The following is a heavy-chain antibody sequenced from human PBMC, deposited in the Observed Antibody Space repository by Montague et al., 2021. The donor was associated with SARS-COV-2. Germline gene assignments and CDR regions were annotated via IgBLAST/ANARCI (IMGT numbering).Heavy chain of an antibody. Sequence: SETLSLTCTVSGGSISSYYWSWIRQPPGKGLEWIGYMYYSGSNNYNPSLKSRVTLSVDTSKNQFSLKLSSVTAADTAVYYCARDFDYWGQGTLGTVSS. J-gene: IGHJ4*02. CDR2: MYYSGSN. V-gene: IGHV4-59*13. CDR1: GGSISSYY. CDR3: ARDFDY.